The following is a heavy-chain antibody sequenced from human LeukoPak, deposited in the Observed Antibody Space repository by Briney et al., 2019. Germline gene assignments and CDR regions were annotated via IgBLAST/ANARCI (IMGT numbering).Heavy chain of an antibody. Sequence: SLRLSCAASGFTFSSYAMHWVHQAPGKGLEWVAVISYDGSNKYYADSVKGRFTISRDTSKNTVYLQMKSLRVEDTAVYYCENTSPGYTYGLLDFWGQGTLVTVSS. V-gene: IGHV3-30-3*01. CDR1: GFTFSSYA. D-gene: IGHD5-18*01. J-gene: IGHJ4*02. CDR2: ISYDGSNK. CDR3: ENTSPGYTYGLLDF.